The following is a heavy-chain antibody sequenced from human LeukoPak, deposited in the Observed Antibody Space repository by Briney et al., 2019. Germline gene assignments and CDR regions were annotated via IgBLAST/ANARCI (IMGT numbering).Heavy chain of an antibody. J-gene: IGHJ4*02. D-gene: IGHD4-17*01. CDR2: IYYSGST. CDR3: ARGDGDYVYIDY. CDR1: GGSISSYY. Sequence: SETLSLTCTVSGGSISSYYWSWIRQPPGKGLEWIGYIYYSGSTNYNPSLKSRVTISVDTSKNQFSLKLSSVTAAGTAVYYCARGDGDYVYIDYWGRGTLVTVSS. V-gene: IGHV4-59*01.